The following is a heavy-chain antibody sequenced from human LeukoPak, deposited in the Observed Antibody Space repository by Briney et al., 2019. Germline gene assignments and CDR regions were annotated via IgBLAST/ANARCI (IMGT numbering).Heavy chain of an antibody. V-gene: IGHV3-11*05. Sequence: GGSLRLSCAASGFTFSDYYMSWIRQAPRKGLEWVSYISSSSSYTNYADSVKGRFTISRDNAKNSLYLQMNSLRAEDTAVYYCARGYGDNPLDYWGQGTLVTVSS. J-gene: IGHJ4*02. CDR2: ISSSSSYT. D-gene: IGHD4-17*01. CDR3: ARGYGDNPLDY. CDR1: GFTFSDYY.